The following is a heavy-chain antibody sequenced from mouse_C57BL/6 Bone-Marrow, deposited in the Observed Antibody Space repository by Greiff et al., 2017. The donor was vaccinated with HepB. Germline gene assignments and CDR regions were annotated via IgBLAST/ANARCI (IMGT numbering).Heavy chain of an antibody. Sequence: QVQLQQSGPGLVQPSQSLSITCTVSGFSLTSYGVHWVRQSPGKGLEWLGVIWSGGSTDYNAAFISRLSISKDNSTSQVFFKMNSLQAADTSIYYCATLGRRAMDYWGQGTSVTVSS. CDR3: ATLGRRAMDY. J-gene: IGHJ4*01. D-gene: IGHD4-1*01. CDR2: IWSGGST. CDR1: GFSLTSYG. V-gene: IGHV2-2*01.